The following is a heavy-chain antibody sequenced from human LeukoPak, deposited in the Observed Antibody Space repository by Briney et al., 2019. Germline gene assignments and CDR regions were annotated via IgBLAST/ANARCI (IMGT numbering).Heavy chain of an antibody. Sequence: GASVKVSCKASGYTFTSYAMNWVRQAPGQGLEWMGWINTNTGNPTYAQGFTGRFVFSLDTSVSTAYLQISSLKAEDTAVYYCARDSLLRYFDWLHGRNNWFDPWGQGTLVTVSS. J-gene: IGHJ5*02. V-gene: IGHV7-4-1*02. CDR2: INTNTGNP. CDR1: GYTFTSYA. CDR3: ARDSLLRYFDWLHGRNNWFDP. D-gene: IGHD3-9*01.